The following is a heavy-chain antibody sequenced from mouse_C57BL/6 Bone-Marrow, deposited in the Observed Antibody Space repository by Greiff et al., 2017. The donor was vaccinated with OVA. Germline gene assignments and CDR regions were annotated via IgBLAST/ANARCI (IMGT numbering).Heavy chain of an antibody. J-gene: IGHJ4*01. CDR3: ARTTLVATRAMDY. Sequence: EVQLQESGPVLVKPGASVKMSCKASGYTFTDYYMHWVKQSHGKSLEWIGVINPYNGGTSYNQKFKGKATLTVDKSSSTAYMELNSLTSEDSAVYYCARTTLVATRAMDYWGQGTSVTVSS. CDR2: INPYNGGT. D-gene: IGHD1-1*01. CDR1: GYTFTDYY. V-gene: IGHV1-19*01.